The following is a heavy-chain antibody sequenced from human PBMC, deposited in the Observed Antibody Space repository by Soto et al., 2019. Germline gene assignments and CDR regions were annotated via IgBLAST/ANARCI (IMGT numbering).Heavy chain of an antibody. Sequence: FVTLSLSRSVSRDSIRIDSSWGLIRQPPGKGLEWIASIYRSGSTFYNPSLKSRVTISIDTSKNQFSLTLTSVLAADTAVYYCARGPGSTAFEPWGQGTRVNVSA. CDR1: RDSIRIDSS. D-gene: IGHD5-18*01. CDR2: IYRSGST. J-gene: IGHJ5*02. V-gene: IGHV4-38-2*02. CDR3: ARGPGSTAFEP.